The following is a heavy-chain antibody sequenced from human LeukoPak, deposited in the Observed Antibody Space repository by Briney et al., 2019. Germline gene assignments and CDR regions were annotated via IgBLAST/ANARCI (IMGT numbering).Heavy chain of an antibody. CDR2: ISGSGGST. CDR1: GFTFSSYA. Sequence: GGSLRLSCAASGFTFSSYAMSWVRQAPGKGLEWVSGISGSGGSTYYIDSVKGRFTISRDNSKNTPYLQMNSLRAEDTAVYYCAKDGYTLGSYPSFGYWGQGTLVTVSS. CDR3: AKDGYTLGSYPSFGY. J-gene: IGHJ4*02. V-gene: IGHV3-23*01. D-gene: IGHD3-16*01.